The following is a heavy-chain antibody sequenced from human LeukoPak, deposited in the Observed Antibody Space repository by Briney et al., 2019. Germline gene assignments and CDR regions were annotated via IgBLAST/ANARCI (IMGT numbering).Heavy chain of an antibody. D-gene: IGHD3-10*01. CDR2: IIPILGIA. CDR1: GGTFSSYA. CDR3: ATGFSRHYYYGMDV. Sequence: SVKVSCKASGGTFSSYAISWVRQAPGQGLEWMGRIIPILGIANYAQKFQGRVTITADKSTSTAYMELSSLRSEDTAVYYCATGFSRHYYYGMDVWGQGTTVTVSS. V-gene: IGHV1-69*04. J-gene: IGHJ6*02.